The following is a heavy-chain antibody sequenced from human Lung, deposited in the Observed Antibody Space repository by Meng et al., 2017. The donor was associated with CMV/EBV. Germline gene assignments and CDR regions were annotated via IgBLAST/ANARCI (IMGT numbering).Heavy chain of an antibody. D-gene: IGHD5-18*01. CDR1: GLTLKNAW. J-gene: IGHJ4*02. V-gene: IGHV3-15*07. Sequence: EVQLVESGVDVVKPGGCLSRSFALPGLTLKNAWMHWVRQDPGKGLEWVGSTIMKSDGGPIEYASPVKDIFIISRDHSNHTVYLQMNSLRTEDTAVYYCTTGTWGGDSYGSGFWGQGTLVTVSS. CDR3: TTGTWGGDSYGSGF. CDR2: TIMKSDGGPI.